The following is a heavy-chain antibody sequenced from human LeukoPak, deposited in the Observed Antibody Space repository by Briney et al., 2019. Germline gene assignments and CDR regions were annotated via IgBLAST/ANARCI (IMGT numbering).Heavy chain of an antibody. CDR3: AREAVTTRDFDY. V-gene: IGHV1-69*05. CDR2: IIPIFGAA. Sequence: SVKVSCKASGGTFSTYTISWVRQAPGQGLEWMGRIIPIFGAANYAQKFQGRVMITTDESTSTAYMELSSLRSEDTTVYYCAREAVTTRDFDYWGQGTLVTVSS. CDR1: GGTFSTYT. D-gene: IGHD4-17*01. J-gene: IGHJ4*02.